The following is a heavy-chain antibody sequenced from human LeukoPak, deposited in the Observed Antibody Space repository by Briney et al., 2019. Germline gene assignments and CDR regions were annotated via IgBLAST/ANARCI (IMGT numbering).Heavy chain of an antibody. Sequence: GGSLRLSCAASGFTFSSYAMSWVRQAPGKGLEWVSAISGSGGSTYYADSVKGRFTISRDNSKNTLYLQMNSLRAEDAAVYYCAKDLIGTYYDILTGYFTYGMDVWGQGTTVTVSS. CDR1: GFTFSSYA. CDR2: ISGSGGST. CDR3: AKDLIGTYYDILTGYFTYGMDV. D-gene: IGHD3-9*01. V-gene: IGHV3-23*01. J-gene: IGHJ6*02.